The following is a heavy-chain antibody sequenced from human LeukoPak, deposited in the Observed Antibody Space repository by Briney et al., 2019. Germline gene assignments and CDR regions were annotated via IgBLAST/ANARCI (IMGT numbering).Heavy chain of an antibody. CDR1: GGSFSGYC. CDR3: ARARSRTNYYDSSGYYSQYYYYGMDV. CDR2: INHSGST. V-gene: IGHV4-34*01. Sequence: SETLSLTCAVYGGSFSGYCWSWIRQPPGKGLEWIGEINHSGSTNYNPSLKSRVTISVDTSKNQFSLKLSSVTAADTAVYYCARARSRTNYYDSSGYYSQYYYYGMDVWGQGTTVTVSS. D-gene: IGHD3-22*01. J-gene: IGHJ6*02.